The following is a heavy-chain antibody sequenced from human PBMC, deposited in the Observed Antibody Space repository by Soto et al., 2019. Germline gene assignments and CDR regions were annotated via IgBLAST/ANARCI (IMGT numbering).Heavy chain of an antibody. D-gene: IGHD3-22*01. V-gene: IGHV1-69*12. J-gene: IGHJ4*02. CDR2: IIPMFGTA. CDR3: ARSRANYYDSRGYYYSTFDY. Sequence: QVQLVQSGAEVKKPGSSVKVSCKTSGGTFSSYAISWVRQAPGQGLEWMGGIIPMFGTANYAQKFQGRVTMNADESTSTAYMELSSLRSEDTAVYYCARSRANYYDSRGYYYSTFDYWGQGTLVTVSS. CDR1: GGTFSSYA.